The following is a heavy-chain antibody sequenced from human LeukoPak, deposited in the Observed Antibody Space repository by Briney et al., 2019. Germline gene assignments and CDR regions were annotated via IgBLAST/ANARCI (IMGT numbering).Heavy chain of an antibody. J-gene: IGHJ4*02. CDR3: ARQSVGATLHFDY. D-gene: IGHD1-26*01. Sequence: SETLSLTCTVSGGSISSSSYYWGWIRQPPGEGLEWIGSIYYSGSTYYNPSLKSRVTISVDTFKNQFSLKLSSVTAADTAVYYCARQSVGATLHFDYWGQGTLVTVSS. V-gene: IGHV4-39*01. CDR1: GGSISSSSYY. CDR2: IYYSGST.